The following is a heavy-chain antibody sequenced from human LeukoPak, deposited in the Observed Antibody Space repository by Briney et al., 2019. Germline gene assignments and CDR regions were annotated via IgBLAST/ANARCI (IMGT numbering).Heavy chain of an antibody. D-gene: IGHD3-22*01. Sequence: GGSLRLSCADSGFTFSSYGMHWVRQAPGKGLEWVAFIRYDGSNKYYADSVKGRFTISRDNSKNTLYLQMNSLRAEDTAVYYCAKELRYYYDSSGYWDYWGQGTLVTVSS. CDR2: IRYDGSNK. V-gene: IGHV3-30*02. CDR3: AKELRYYYDSSGYWDY. J-gene: IGHJ4*02. CDR1: GFTFSSYG.